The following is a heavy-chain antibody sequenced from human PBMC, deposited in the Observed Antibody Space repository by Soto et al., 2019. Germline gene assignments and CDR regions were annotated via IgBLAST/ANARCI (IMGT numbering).Heavy chain of an antibody. CDR3: ARSPAYGDYANLDT. CDR2: IHSTRSP. CDR1: GDSVSKYY. Sequence: ASETLSLTCTVSGDSVSKYYWNWIRQPAGKGLEWIGRIHSTRSPDYNPSLKSRVTLSVDTSKNQFSLKLSLTSVTAADTAVYYCARSPAYGDYANLDTWVRGTLVTVAS. V-gene: IGHV4-4*07. D-gene: IGHD4-17*01. J-gene: IGHJ5*02.